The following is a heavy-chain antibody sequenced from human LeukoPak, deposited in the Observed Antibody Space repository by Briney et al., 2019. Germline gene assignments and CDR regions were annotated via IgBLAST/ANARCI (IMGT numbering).Heavy chain of an antibody. CDR3: ATYDFWSGYYTVQLFDY. V-gene: IGHV3-23*01. CDR2: ISGSGGST. Sequence: PGGSLRLSCAASGFTFSSYAMSWVRQAPGKGLEWVSAISGSGGSTYYADSVKGRFTISRDNSKNTLYLQMNSLRAEDTAVYYCATYDFWSGYYTVQLFDYWGQGTLVTVSS. J-gene: IGHJ4*02. D-gene: IGHD3-3*01. CDR1: GFTFSSYA.